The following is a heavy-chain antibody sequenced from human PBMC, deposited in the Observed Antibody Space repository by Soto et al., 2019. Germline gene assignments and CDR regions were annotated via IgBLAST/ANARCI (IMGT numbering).Heavy chain of an antibody. D-gene: IGHD1-26*01. CDR3: VKGRWELLV. CDR2: MSASSGDT. Sequence: GGSLRLSCAASGFTFSSYAMSWVRQAPGKGLDWVSSMSASSGDTYYADSVKRRLTISRDNSRNTLFLQMDGLRAEDTAVYYCVKGRWELLVWGQGTLVTVSS. CDR1: GFTFSSYA. J-gene: IGHJ4*02. V-gene: IGHV3-23*01.